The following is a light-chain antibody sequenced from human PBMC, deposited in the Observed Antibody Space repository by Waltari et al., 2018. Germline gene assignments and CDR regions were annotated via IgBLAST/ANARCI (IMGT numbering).Light chain of an antibody. CDR1: SSDVGGYNY. CDR3: TSFTSSSTIV. Sequence: QSALTQPASVSGSPGQSITISCTGSSSDVGGYNYVSWYQQHPGKAPKLMISDVNKRPSAVSHRFSGSKSDNTASLTISGLQAEDEAHYYCTSFTSSSTIVFGGGTKLTVL. J-gene: IGLJ2*01. CDR2: DVN. V-gene: IGLV2-14*03.